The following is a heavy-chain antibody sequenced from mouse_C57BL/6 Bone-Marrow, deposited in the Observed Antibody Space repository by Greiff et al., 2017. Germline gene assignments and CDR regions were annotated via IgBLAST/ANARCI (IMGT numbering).Heavy chain of an antibody. CDR1: GYTFTDYY. Sequence: EVQLQQSGPELVKPGASVKISCKASGYTFTDYYMNWVKQSPGKSLEWMGDINPNNGGTSYNQKLKGKDILTVDKSSSTAYMELRSLTSEDSAVYYCAREYYDSGWYFDYWGQGTILTVSS. CDR3: AREYYDSGWYFDY. CDR2: INPNNGGT. V-gene: IGHV1-26*01. D-gene: IGHD1-1*02. J-gene: IGHJ2*01.